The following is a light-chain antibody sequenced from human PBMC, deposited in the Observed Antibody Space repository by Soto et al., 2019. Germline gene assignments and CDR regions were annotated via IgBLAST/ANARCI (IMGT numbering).Light chain of an antibody. Sequence: DIQMTQSPSTLSASVGDRVTITCRASQSISTWLAWYQQKPGKAPKLLIYKASSLESGVPSRFSGSGSGTEFTLTISSLQPDDFATYYCQQYNDYSPYTFGQGTKLEIK. CDR3: QQYNDYSPYT. CDR2: KAS. J-gene: IGKJ2*01. CDR1: QSISTW. V-gene: IGKV1-5*03.